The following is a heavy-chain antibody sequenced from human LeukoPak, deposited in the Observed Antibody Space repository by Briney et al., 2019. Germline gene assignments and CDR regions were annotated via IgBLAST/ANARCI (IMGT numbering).Heavy chain of an antibody. V-gene: IGHV3-48*02. Sequence: PGGSLRLSCAASGFTFSSYSVIWARQAPGKGLEWVSYVSSGGTTTYYADSVKGRFTISRDNGKNLVSLQMNSLRDEDTAVYYCGRASMRLTTAGLVDCWGQGTLVTVSS. CDR3: GRASMRLTTAGLVDC. D-gene: IGHD6-13*01. CDR2: VSSGGTTT. CDR1: GFTFSSYS. J-gene: IGHJ4*02.